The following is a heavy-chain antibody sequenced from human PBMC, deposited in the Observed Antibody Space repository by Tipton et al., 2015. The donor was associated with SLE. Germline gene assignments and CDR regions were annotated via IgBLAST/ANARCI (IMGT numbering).Heavy chain of an antibody. Sequence: TLSLTCAVSGGSFSGYFWSWIRQPPGKGLEWIGEIHHSGSTNYNPSLKSRVTISVDTSKNQFSLKLNSVTAADTAVYYCATLTGTLPWGQGTLVTVSS. CDR2: IHHSGST. CDR3: ATLTGTLP. J-gene: IGHJ5*02. CDR1: GGSFSGYF. D-gene: IGHD1-20*01. V-gene: IGHV4-34*01.